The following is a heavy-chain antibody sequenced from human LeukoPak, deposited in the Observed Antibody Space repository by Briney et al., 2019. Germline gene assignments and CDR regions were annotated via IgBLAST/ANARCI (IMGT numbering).Heavy chain of an antibody. J-gene: IGHJ4*02. CDR1: GFTFSNYA. CDR3: ARGKGQDSGYDYFLDY. CDR2: FSYDGNSE. V-gene: IGHV3-30-3*01. D-gene: IGHD5-12*01. Sequence: PGGSLRLSCAASGFTFSNYAIHWVRQAPGKGLEWVPLFSYDGNSEYYADSVKGRFTISRDNSKNTLYLQMNSLRADDSAVYYCARGKGQDSGYDYFLDYWGQGTLVTVSS.